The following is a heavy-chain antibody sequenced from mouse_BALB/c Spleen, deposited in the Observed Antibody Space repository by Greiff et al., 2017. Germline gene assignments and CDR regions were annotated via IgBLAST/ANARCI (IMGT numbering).Heavy chain of an antibody. D-gene: IGHD1-2*01. CDR1: GYSITSGYY. CDR2: ISYDGSN. Sequence: EVKLMESGPGLVKPSQSLSLTCSVTGYSITSGYYWNWIRQFPGNKLEWMGYISYDGSNNYNPSLKNRISITRDTSKNQFFLKLNSVTTEDTATYYCARGRGEITTARSSGGYWYFDVWGAGTTVTVSS. V-gene: IGHV3-6*02. J-gene: IGHJ1*01. CDR3: ARGRGEITTARSSGGYWYFDV.